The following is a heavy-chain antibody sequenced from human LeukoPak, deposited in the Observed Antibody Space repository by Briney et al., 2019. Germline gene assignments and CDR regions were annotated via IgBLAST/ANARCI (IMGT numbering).Heavy chain of an antibody. CDR3: ASGRRGYYDSSGYYYPYYFDY. V-gene: IGHV1-69*05. J-gene: IGHJ4*02. CDR1: GGTFSSYA. CDR2: IIPIFGTA. Sequence: SVKVSCKASGGTFSSYAISWVRQAPGQGLEWMGRIIPIFGTANYAQKFQGRVTTTTDESTSTAYMELSSLRSEDTAVYYCASGRRGYYDSSGYYYPYYFDYWGQGTLVTVSS. D-gene: IGHD3-22*01.